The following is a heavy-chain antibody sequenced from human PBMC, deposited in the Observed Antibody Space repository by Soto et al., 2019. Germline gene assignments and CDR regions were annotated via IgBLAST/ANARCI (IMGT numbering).Heavy chain of an antibody. D-gene: IGHD4-17*01. CDR2: IYYSGST. V-gene: IGHV4-59*01. J-gene: IGHJ4*02. CDR1: GGSISSYY. CDR3: ARGDYARRSKLFDY. Sequence: PSETLCLTCTVSGGSISSYYWSWIRQPPGKGLEWIGYIYYSGSTNYNPSLKSRVTISVDTSKNQFSLKLSSVTAADTAVYYCARGDYARRSKLFDYWGQGTLVTVSS.